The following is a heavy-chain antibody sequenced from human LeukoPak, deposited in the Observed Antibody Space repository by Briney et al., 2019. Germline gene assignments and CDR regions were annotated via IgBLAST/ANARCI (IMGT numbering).Heavy chain of an antibody. CDR2: IYPGDSDT. Sequence: TAGGSLRLSCKGSGYSFTSYWIGWVRQRPGKGLEWMGIIYPGDSDTRYSPSAQGQVTSSADKSISIAYLQWRSLKASDTAMYYCARSSLGATTEFEYWGQRRLVTV. J-gene: IGHJ4*02. V-gene: IGHV5-51*01. CDR3: ARSSLGATTEFEY. CDR1: GYSFTSYW. D-gene: IGHD1-26*01.